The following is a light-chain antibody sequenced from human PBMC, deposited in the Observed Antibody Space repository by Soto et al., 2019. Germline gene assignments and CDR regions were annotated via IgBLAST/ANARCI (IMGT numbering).Light chain of an antibody. Sequence: QAVVTQPASVSGSPGQSITISCTGTSNDVGAYDYVSWYQQHPGKAPKLIIYEVTYRPSGVSNRFSGSQSGNTASLTISGLQAEDEADYYCSSYRGSSTLTFGGGTQLTVL. V-gene: IGLV2-14*01. CDR2: EVT. J-gene: IGLJ2*01. CDR3: SSYRGSSTLT. CDR1: SNDVGAYDY.